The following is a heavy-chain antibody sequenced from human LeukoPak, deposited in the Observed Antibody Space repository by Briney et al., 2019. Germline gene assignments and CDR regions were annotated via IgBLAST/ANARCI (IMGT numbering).Heavy chain of an antibody. Sequence: PSETLSLTCTVSGFSISSGYFWGWIRQPPGKGLEWIGNIYHTGSTYYNPSLKSRVTISVDTSKNQFSLKLSSVTAADTAVYYCAGPSYYYDSSGLGDYWGQGTLVTISS. CDR1: GFSISSGYF. CDR2: IYHTGST. V-gene: IGHV4-38-2*02. CDR3: AGPSYYYDSSGLGDY. D-gene: IGHD3-22*01. J-gene: IGHJ4*02.